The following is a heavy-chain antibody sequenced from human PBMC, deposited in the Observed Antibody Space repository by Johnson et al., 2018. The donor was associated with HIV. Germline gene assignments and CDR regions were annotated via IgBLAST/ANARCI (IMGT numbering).Heavy chain of an antibody. D-gene: IGHD2-21*01. V-gene: IGHV3-30*02. J-gene: IGHJ3*02. CDR2: IRYDGSSK. CDR3: AAGGGDCYPSHWGFCAFDI. Sequence: QVQLVESGGGVVQPGGSLRLSCAASGFTFSSYGMHWVRQAPGKGLEWVAFIRYDGSSKFYADSVKGRFTLSRDNSQNTLSLQMNSLTGEDTAIYYCAAGGGDCYPSHWGFCAFDIWGRGTMVTVSS. CDR1: GFTFSSYG.